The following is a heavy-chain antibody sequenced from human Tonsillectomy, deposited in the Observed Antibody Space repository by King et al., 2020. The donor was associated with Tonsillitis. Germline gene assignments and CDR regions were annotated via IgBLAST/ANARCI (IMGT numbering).Heavy chain of an antibody. Sequence: QLVQSGGGLVQPGGSLRLSCAASGFTFSSYSMNWVRQAPGKGLEWVSYISSSSSTIYYADSVKGRFTISRENAKNSLYLQMNSLGAEDTAVYYCARAVSNWFDPWGQGTLVTVSS. CDR1: GFTFSSYS. J-gene: IGHJ5*02. CDR3: ARAVSNWFDP. V-gene: IGHV3-48*01. CDR2: ISSSSSTI.